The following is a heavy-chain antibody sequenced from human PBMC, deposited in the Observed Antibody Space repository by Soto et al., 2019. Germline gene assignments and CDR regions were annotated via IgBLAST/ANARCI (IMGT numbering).Heavy chain of an antibody. V-gene: IGHV1-3*01. CDR3: ARGSCSSTSCSFWYYYYYMDD. CDR1: GYTFTSYA. Sequence: ASVKVSCKSSGYTFTSYAMHWVRQAPGQRLEWMGWINAGNGNTKYSQKFQGRVTITRDTSASTAYMELSSLRSEDTAVYYCARGSCSSTSCSFWYYYYYMDDWGKGTTVTVSS. D-gene: IGHD2-2*01. CDR2: INAGNGNT. J-gene: IGHJ6*03.